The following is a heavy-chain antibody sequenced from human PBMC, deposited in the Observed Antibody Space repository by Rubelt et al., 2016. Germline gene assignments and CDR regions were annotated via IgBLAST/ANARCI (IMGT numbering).Heavy chain of an antibody. CDR3: ARRGTTYCTDVSCNPNWFDP. Sequence: ECGGGLVQPGGSLRLSCATSGFTFSTYEMNWVRQAPGKGLEWVSYISNGGSTIYYADSVKGRFTISRDNAKNSLYLQMNSLRVEDTAVYYCARRGTTYCTDVSCNPNWFDPWGQGTLVTVSS. CDR1: GFTFSTYE. D-gene: IGHD2-8*01. J-gene: IGHJ5*02. CDR2: ISNGGSTI. V-gene: IGHV3-48*03.